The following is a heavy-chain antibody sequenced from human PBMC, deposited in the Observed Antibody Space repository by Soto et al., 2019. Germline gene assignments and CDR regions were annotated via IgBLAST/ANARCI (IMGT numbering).Heavy chain of an antibody. CDR2: INAGNGNT. J-gene: IGHJ5*02. V-gene: IGHV1-3*01. CDR3: ARELEPPGDWFDP. D-gene: IGHD1-1*01. CDR1: GYTFTSYA. Sequence: ASVKVSCTASGYTFTSYAMHWVRQAPGQRLEWMGWINAGNGNTKYSQKFQGRVTITRDTSASTAYMELSSLRSEDTAVYYCARELEPPGDWFDPWGQGTLVTVSS.